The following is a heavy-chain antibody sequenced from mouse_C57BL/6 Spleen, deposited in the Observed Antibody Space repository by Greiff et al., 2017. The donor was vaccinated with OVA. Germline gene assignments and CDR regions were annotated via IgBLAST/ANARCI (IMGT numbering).Heavy chain of an antibody. Sequence: QVQLQQPGAELVKPGASVKLSCKASGYTFTSYWMHWVKQRPGQGLEWIGMIHPNSGSTNYNEKFKSKATLTVDKSSSTAYMQLSSLTSEDSAVYYCAREITGQTWFAYWGQRTLVSVSA. CDR2: IHPNSGST. D-gene: IGHD1-1*01. CDR1: GYTFTSYW. CDR3: AREITGQTWFAY. J-gene: IGHJ3*01. V-gene: IGHV1-64*01.